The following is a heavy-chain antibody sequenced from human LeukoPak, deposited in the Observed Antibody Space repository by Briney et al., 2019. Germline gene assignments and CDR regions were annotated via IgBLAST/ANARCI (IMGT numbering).Heavy chain of an antibody. CDR2: IRYDGSDK. CDR3: ARVTSPYVFDI. D-gene: IGHD3-3*01. J-gene: IGHJ3*02. CDR1: GFTFNTYG. Sequence: GGSLRLSCAASGFTFNTYGMHWVRQAPGKGLEWVAFIRYDGSDKYYADSVKGRFTMSRDNAKNSLYLQMNSLRAEDTAVYYCARVTSPYVFDIWGQGTMVTVSS. V-gene: IGHV3-30*02.